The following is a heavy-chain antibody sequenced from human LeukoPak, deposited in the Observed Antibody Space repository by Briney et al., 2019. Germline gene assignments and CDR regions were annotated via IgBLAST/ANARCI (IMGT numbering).Heavy chain of an antibody. Sequence: PGGSLRLSCAASGLTVSSNYMSWVRQAPGKGLEWVSVIYSGGSTYYADSVKGRFTISRHNSKNTLYLQMNSLRAEDTAVYYCARDRCSSTSCFIDYWGQGTLVTVSS. CDR2: IYSGGST. D-gene: IGHD2-2*01. CDR1: GLTVSSNY. V-gene: IGHV3-53*04. J-gene: IGHJ4*02. CDR3: ARDRCSSTSCFIDY.